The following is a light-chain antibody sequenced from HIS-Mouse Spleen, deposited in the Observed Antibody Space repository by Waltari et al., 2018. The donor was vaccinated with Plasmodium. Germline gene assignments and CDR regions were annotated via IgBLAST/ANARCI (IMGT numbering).Light chain of an antibody. CDR1: SSDVGGYTY. Sequence: QSALTQPPSASGSPGQSVPISCTRTSSDVGGYTYVSWYQQHPGKAPKLMIYEVSKRPSGVPDRFSGSKSGNTASLTVSGLQAEDEADYYCSSYAGSNNLVFGGGTKLTVL. CDR3: SSYAGSNNLV. CDR2: EVS. V-gene: IGLV2-8*01. J-gene: IGLJ2*01.